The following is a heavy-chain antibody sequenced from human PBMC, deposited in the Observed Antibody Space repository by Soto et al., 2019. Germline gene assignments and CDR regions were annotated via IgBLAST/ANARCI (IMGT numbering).Heavy chain of an antibody. CDR2: ISYDGSNK. D-gene: IGHD6-19*01. J-gene: IGHJ6*03. CDR1: GFTFSSYG. CDR3: AKGQMGSVAGIYYYYMDV. Sequence: QVQLVESEGGVVQPGRSLRLSCAASGFTFSSYGMHWVRQAPGKGLEWVAVISYDGSNKYYADSVKGRFTISRDNSKNTLYLQMNSLRAEDTAVYYCAKGQMGSVAGIYYYYMDVWGKGTTVTVSS. V-gene: IGHV3-30*18.